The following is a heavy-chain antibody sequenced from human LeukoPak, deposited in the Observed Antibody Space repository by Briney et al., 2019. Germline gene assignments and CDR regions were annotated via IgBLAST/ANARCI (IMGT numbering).Heavy chain of an antibody. CDR1: GGSCGSYA. V-gene: IGHV1-69*05. J-gene: IGHJ4*02. Sequence: ASVKVACRGCGGSCGSYAISWVRQAPGQGLEWMGGIIPIFGTANYAQKFQGRVTMTRDTSTSTVYMELSSLRSEDTAVYYCARGPGGGTTFLGDYWGQGTLVTVSS. D-gene: IGHD1-7*01. CDR2: IIPIFGTA. CDR3: ARGPGGGTTFLGDY.